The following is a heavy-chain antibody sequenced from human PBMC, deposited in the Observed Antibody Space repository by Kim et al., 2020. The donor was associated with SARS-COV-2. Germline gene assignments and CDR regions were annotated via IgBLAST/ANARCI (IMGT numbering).Heavy chain of an antibody. J-gene: IGHJ6*02. D-gene: IGHD5-18*01. CDR2: LYSGDAS. Sequence: GGSLRLSCAASGFIVRSHYIAWVRQAPGKGLEWVSVLYSGDASYYTDSVKGRFTISRDEAENTVYLQMNSLRTEDTAIYYCAICGYNYGHYHDMDVWGQGTTVTVSS. V-gene: IGHV3-53*01. CDR3: AICGYNYGHYHDMDV. CDR1: GFIVRSHY.